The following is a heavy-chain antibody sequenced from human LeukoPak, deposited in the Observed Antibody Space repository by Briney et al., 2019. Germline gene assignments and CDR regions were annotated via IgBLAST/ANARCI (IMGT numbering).Heavy chain of an antibody. CDR3: TRQTYDILTGYYTFDY. J-gene: IGHJ4*02. Sequence: GGSLRLSCAASGVTFSGSDRRWVGQASGKGVEWVGGIRSKGNSYAKAYAAWGKGILTISRDDSKNTAYLQMNSLKTEDTAVYYCTRQTYDILTGYYTFDYWGQGTLVTVSS. V-gene: IGHV3-73*01. CDR2: IRSKGNSYAK. CDR1: GVTFSGSD. D-gene: IGHD3-9*01.